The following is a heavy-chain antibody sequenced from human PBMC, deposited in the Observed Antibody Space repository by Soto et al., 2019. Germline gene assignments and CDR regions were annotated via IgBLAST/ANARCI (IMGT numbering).Heavy chain of an antibody. CDR2: ITYDGSFQ. CDR3: AKDRVGGTFYTPLAF. Sequence: HPGGSLRLSCQASGFNFDNYGMHWVRQAPGKGLEWVAVITYDGSFQYYADSVKGRFTISRDNSKNTLSLHLNTLKPEDTAVYHCAKDRVGGTFYTPLAFRGQGTLVTVSS. V-gene: IGHV3-30*18. CDR1: GFNFDNYG. J-gene: IGHJ4*02. D-gene: IGHD1-7*01.